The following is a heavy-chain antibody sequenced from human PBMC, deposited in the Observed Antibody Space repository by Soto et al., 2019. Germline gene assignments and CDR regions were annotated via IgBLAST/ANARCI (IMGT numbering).Heavy chain of an antibody. CDR3: ARLPFPWGWFDP. Sequence: GGSLRLSCAASGIIFSDYMSWVRQAPGRGLEWLSYISGSGRTIYSADSVKGRFTISRDNATNSLHLQMNNLRAEDTAVYYCARLPFPWGWFDPWGQGTLVTVSS. V-gene: IGHV3-11*01. CDR2: ISGSGRTI. D-gene: IGHD3-16*01. J-gene: IGHJ5*02. CDR1: GIIFSDY.